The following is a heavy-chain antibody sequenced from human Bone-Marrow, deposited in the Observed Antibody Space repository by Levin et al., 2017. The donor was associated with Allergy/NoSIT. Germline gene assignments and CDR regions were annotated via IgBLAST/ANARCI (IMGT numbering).Heavy chain of an antibody. CDR1: GFILSDYS. J-gene: IGHJ5*02. CDR2: ISSSSSSM. CDR3: VRSRGAGGQSPLPNWFDP. Sequence: PGGSLRLSCAASGFILSDYSMNWVRQAPGKGLEWVSYISSSSSSMYYADSVKGRFTISRDNAKNSLYLQMNSLRDEDTALYYCVRSRGAGGQSPLPNWFDPWGQGTLVTVSS. D-gene: IGHD2-15*01. V-gene: IGHV3-48*02.